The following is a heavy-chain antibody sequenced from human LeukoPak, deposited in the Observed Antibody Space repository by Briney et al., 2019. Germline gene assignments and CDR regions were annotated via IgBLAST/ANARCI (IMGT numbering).Heavy chain of an antibody. D-gene: IGHD2-21*02. CDR3: ARDLGPYCGGDCYSGGYFDL. CDR1: GFTFSSYS. Sequence: GGSLRLSCAASGFTFSSYSMNWVRQAPGKGLEWVSSISSSSSYIYYAGSVKGRFTISRDNAKNSLYLQMNSLRAEDTAVYYCARDLGPYCGGDCYSGGYFDLWGRGTLVTVSS. V-gene: IGHV3-21*01. CDR2: ISSSSSYI. J-gene: IGHJ2*01.